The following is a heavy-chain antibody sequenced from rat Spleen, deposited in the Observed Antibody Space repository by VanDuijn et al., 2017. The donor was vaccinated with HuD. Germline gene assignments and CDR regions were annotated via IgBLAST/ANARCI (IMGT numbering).Heavy chain of an antibody. CDR2: ITNSGGST. D-gene: IGHD4-3*01. Sequence: EVQLGESGGGLVQPGWSLKLSCAASGFTFSDYYMAWVRQAPTKGLEWVASITNSGGSTYYRDSVKGRFTISRVNSENTVYLQMNSLGSEDTATYYCAVAGYGYWGQGVMVTVSS. V-gene: IGHV5-25*01. CDR3: AVAGYGY. J-gene: IGHJ2*01. CDR1: GFTFSDYY.